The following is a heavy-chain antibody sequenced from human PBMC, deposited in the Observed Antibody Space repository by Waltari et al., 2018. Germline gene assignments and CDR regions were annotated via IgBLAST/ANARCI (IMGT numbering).Heavy chain of an antibody. CDR3: ARVPDYYYDSSGYYN. CDR2: IEHSGST. Sequence: QVQLQESGPGLVKPSGTLSLTCAVTGGSISRSHSWSGVRHPPGKGLVWSGEIEHSGSTNYNPSLKSRVTISVDKSQNQFSLKLSSVTAADTAVYYCARVPDYYYDSSGYYNWGQGTLVTVSS. V-gene: IGHV4-4*02. CDR1: GGSISRSHS. D-gene: IGHD3-22*01. J-gene: IGHJ4*02.